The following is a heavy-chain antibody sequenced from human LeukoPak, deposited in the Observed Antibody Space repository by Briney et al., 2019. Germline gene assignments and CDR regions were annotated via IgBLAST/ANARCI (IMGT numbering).Heavy chain of an antibody. J-gene: IGHJ5*02. CDR1: GFTFTSSA. Sequence: SVKVSCKASGFTFTSSAVQWVRQARGQRLEWIGWIVVGSGNTNYAQKFQERVTITRDMSTSTAYMELSSLRSEDTAVYYCAAGIWFRELWNWFDPWGQGTLVTVPS. V-gene: IGHV1-58*01. CDR3: AAGIWFRELWNWFDP. D-gene: IGHD3-10*01. CDR2: IVVGSGNT.